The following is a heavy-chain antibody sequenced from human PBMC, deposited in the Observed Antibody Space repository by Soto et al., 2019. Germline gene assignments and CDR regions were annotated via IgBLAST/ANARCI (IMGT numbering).Heavy chain of an antibody. CDR1: GYSISSSNW. J-gene: IGHJ4*02. CDR2: IYYSGST. D-gene: IGHD3-22*01. V-gene: IGHV4-28*01. CDR3: ARTTYYYDSSGSAPKDYFDY. Sequence: QVQLQESGPGLVKPSDTLSLTCAVSGYSISSSNWWGWIRQPPGKGLEWIGYIYYSGSTYYNPSLXXRVTMSVDTSXXQXSXXLSSVTAVDTAVYYCARTTYYYDSSGSAPKDYFDYWGQGTLVTVSS.